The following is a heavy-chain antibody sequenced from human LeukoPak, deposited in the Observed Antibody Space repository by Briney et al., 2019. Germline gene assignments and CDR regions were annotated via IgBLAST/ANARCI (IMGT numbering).Heavy chain of an antibody. CDR1: GGTFSSYA. D-gene: IGHD6-13*01. CDR3: ARSRGGIAAAGSDY. J-gene: IGHJ4*02. V-gene: IGHV1-69*13. CDR2: IIPIFGTA. Sequence: GASVKVSCEASGGTFSSYAISWVRQAPGQGLEWMGGIIPIFGTANYAQKFQGRVTITADESTSTAYMELSRLRSDDTAVYYCARSRGGIAAAGSDYWGQGTLVTVSS.